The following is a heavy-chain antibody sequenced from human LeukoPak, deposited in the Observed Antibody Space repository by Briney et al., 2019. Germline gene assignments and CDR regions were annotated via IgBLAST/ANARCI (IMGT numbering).Heavy chain of an antibody. CDR2: LYYSGST. V-gene: IGHV4-39*01. Sequence: SETLSLTCTVSGGSISSASYFWGWIRQPPGKGLEWIVTLYYSGSTYYSASLKSRVTMSGDTSRNQFSLRLSSVNAADTAVYYCAKAGVRYSDSSALYAFDFWGPGTMVTVSS. D-gene: IGHD3-22*01. J-gene: IGHJ3*01. CDR3: AKAGVRYSDSSALYAFDF. CDR1: GGSISSASYF.